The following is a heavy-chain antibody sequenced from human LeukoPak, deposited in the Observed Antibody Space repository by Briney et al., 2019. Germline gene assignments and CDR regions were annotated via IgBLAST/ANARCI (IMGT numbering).Heavy chain of an antibody. J-gene: IGHJ4*02. Sequence: ASVKVSCTASGYTFTAYYIHWVRQAPGQGLEWMGWINPNSGGTEYAQKFQGRVTSTRDTSINTAYMELSRLRSDDTAVYYCASFYAPDRGIESQNLVTVYWGQGTLVSVSS. V-gene: IGHV1-2*02. CDR3: ASFYAPDRGIESQNLVTVY. CDR2: INPNSGGT. CDR1: GYTFTAYY. D-gene: IGHD2/OR15-2a*01.